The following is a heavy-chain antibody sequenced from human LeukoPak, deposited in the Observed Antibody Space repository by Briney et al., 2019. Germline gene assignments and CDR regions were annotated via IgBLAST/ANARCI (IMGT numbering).Heavy chain of an antibody. V-gene: IGHV3-48*04. CDR3: ARDHPYYYDSSGYYYAPYYFDY. Sequence: PGGSLRLSCAASGFTYSSYSMNWVRQAPGKGLEWVSYISSSSSTIYYADSVKGRFTISRDNAKNSLYLQMNSLRAEDTAVFYCARDHPYYYDSSGYYYAPYYFDYWGQGTLVTVSS. D-gene: IGHD3-22*01. J-gene: IGHJ4*02. CDR2: ISSSSSTI. CDR1: GFTYSSYS.